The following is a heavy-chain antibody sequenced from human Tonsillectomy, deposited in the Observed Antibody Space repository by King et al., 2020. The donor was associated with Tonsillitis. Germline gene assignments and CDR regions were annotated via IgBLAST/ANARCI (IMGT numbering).Heavy chain of an antibody. Sequence: VQLVESGGGLVQPGGSLRLSCAASGFTFSYYAVSWVRQAPGKGLEWLSFINGDCGATYYADSVKGRFTISRDNSKNTLYLQMNRLRADDTAVYYCAKDRGTIRDFFDSWGQGTLVTVSS. J-gene: IGHJ4*02. CDR1: GFTFSYYA. V-gene: IGHV3-23*04. D-gene: IGHD1-26*01. CDR2: INGDCGAT. CDR3: AKDRGTIRDFFDS.